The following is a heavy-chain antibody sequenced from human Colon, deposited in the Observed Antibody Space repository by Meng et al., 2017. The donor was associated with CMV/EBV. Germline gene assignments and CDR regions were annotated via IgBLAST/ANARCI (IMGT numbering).Heavy chain of an antibody. Sequence: GGSLRLSCAASGFTFTNYAMNWVRQAPGKGLEWVSSISSSSRDINYADSVKGRFTISRDNAKNSLYLQMNSLRAEDSGVYYCAKDQWDCSNGRCPMYCYFMDVWGQGTTVTVSS. CDR3: AKDQWDCSNGRCPMYCYFMDV. J-gene: IGHJ6*02. V-gene: IGHV3-21*01. CDR2: ISSSSRDI. CDR1: GFTFTNYA. D-gene: IGHD2-8*01.